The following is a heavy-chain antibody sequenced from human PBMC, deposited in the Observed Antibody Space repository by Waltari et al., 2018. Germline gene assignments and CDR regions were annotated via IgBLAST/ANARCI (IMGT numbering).Heavy chain of an antibody. V-gene: IGHV4-61*02. CDR2: IYPPSST. J-gene: IGHJ3*01. CDR1: GPSIYSGYYY. CDR3: ASDRPGSGSRDFFDV. D-gene: IGHD3-10*01. Sequence: QVQLQESGPGLVKPSQTLSLTCTVSGPSIYSGYYYWTWLRHPAGKGLEWIGRIYPPSSTDYNPSLKSRVSISVDTSRNQFSLELRSVTAADTAVYYCASDRPGSGSRDFFDVWGQGTMVIVSS.